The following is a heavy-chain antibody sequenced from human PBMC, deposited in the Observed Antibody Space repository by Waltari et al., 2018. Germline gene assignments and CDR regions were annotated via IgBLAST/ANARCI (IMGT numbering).Heavy chain of an antibody. J-gene: IGHJ3*01. V-gene: IGHV3-23*01. CDR1: GLTFSGYD. CDR2: ISGGGGSP. D-gene: IGHD2-21*01. CDR3: ARDGKFRTDGFDF. Sequence: EVRLLDSGGGLVQPGGSLRLSCVASGLTFSGYDMYWVRQVPGKGLEWVSSISGGGGSPYYADSVKGRFTISRDNSRNTLHLQMTTLRAADTAVYYCARDGKFRTDGFDFWGQGTLVTVSS.